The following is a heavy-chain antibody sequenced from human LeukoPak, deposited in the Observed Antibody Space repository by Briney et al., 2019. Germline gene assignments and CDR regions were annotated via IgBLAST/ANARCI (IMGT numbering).Heavy chain of an antibody. D-gene: IGHD2-2*01. CDR3: ARVVPRTIPNFDY. CDR1: GFTFSSYS. Sequence: PGGSLRLSCAASGFTFSSYSMNWVRQAPGKGLEWVSSISDSSSYIYYADSVKGRFTISRDNAKNSQYLQMNSLRAEDTAVYYCARVVPRTIPNFDYWGQGTLVTVSS. CDR2: ISDSSSYI. V-gene: IGHV3-21*01. J-gene: IGHJ4*02.